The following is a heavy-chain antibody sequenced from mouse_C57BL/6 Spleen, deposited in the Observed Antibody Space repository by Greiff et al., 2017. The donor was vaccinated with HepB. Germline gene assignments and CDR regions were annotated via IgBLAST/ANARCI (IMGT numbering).Heavy chain of an antibody. CDR1: GYTFTSYT. CDR3: ARDSNYAY. Sequence: VQLQQSGAELARPGASVKMSCKASGYTFTSYTMHWVKQRPGQGLEWIGYINTSSGYTKYNQKFKDKATLTADKSSSTAYMTLSSLTSEDSAVYYCARDSNYAYWGRGTRVTVSA. D-gene: IGHD2-5*01. V-gene: IGHV1-4*01. CDR2: INTSSGYT. J-gene: IGHJ3*01.